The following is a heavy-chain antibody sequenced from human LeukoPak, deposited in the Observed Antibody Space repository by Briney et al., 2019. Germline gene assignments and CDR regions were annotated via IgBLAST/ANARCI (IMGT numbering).Heavy chain of an antibody. Sequence: SETLSLTCTVSGGSISSYYWSWIRQPPGKGLEWIGYIYYSGSTNYNPSLKSRVTISVDTSKNQFSLKLSSVTAADTAVYCCARVGCTNGVCSLWGDYFDYWGQGTLVTVSS. CDR1: GGSISSYY. J-gene: IGHJ4*02. V-gene: IGHV4-59*01. CDR3: ARVGCTNGVCSLWGDYFDY. CDR2: IYYSGST. D-gene: IGHD2-8*01.